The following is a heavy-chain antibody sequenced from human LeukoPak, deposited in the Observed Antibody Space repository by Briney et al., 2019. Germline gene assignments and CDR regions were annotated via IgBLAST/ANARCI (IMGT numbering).Heavy chain of an antibody. J-gene: IGHJ5*02. CDR1: GGSISSGGFY. D-gene: IGHD3-22*01. V-gene: IGHV4-31*03. Sequence: SQTLSLTCSVSGGSISSGGFYWSWIRQHPGKGLEYIGYIYYTGNTYYNPSLKSRVTISLDTSKNQFSLKLNSVTAADTAVYCCAKSRGSSGFSWGQGTLVTVSS. CDR3: AKSRGSSGFS. CDR2: IYYTGNT.